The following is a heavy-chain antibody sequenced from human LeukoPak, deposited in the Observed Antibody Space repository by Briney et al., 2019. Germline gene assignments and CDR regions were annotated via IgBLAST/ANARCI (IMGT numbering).Heavy chain of an antibody. D-gene: IGHD6-13*01. Sequence: GASVKVSCKASGYTFTGYYMHRVRQAPGQGLEWMGWINPNSGGTNYAQKFQGRVTMTRDTSISTAYMELSSLRSEDTAVYYCAADKGGSSWYAFDIWGQGTMVTVSS. CDR3: AADKGGSSWYAFDI. CDR2: INPNSGGT. V-gene: IGHV1-2*02. CDR1: GYTFTGYY. J-gene: IGHJ3*02.